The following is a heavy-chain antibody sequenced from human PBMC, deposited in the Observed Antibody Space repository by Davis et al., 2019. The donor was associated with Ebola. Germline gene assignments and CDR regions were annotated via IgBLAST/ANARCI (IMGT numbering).Heavy chain of an antibody. CDR2: ITRGGST. CDR1: GGSLSADY. J-gene: IGHJ6*02. D-gene: IGHD3-10*01. CDR3: ARRGRAVVRGIFYGMDV. V-gene: IGHV4-34*01. Sequence: SETLSLPCAVYGGSLSADYWNWIRQPPGKGLEWIGEITRGGSTTYNPSLKSRVTISLDTSNNQFSLRLTSVTAADTALYFCARRGRAVVRGIFYGMDVWGQGTTATVSS.